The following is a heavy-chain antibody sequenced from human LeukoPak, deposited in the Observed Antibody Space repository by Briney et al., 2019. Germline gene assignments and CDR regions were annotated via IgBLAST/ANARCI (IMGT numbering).Heavy chain of an antibody. J-gene: IGHJ5*02. V-gene: IGHV4-39*01. Sequence: PSETLSLTCTVSGGSISSSSYCWGWIRQPPGKGLESNGSIDYSGSTYYNRTVKRRATNTVDTSNNQFSLKPSSATAAHTAVYYCARRRRITISEGLGFDPWGQGTLVTASS. CDR3: ARRRRITISEGLGFDP. CDR1: GGSISSSSYC. D-gene: IGHD3-3*01. CDR2: IDYSGST.